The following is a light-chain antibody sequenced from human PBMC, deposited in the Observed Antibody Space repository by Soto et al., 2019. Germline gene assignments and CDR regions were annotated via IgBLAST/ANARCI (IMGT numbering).Light chain of an antibody. V-gene: IGKV2-30*01. Sequence: DVVMTQSPLSLSVTLGQPASISCRSSQSLLWTDENTYLNWFQQWPGQSPRRLIYKVSNRDSGVPDRFSGSGSGTDFTLKISRVEAEDVGVYYCMQGVYWPPGRAFGQGTKVEIK. CDR2: KVS. CDR3: MQGVYWPPGRA. J-gene: IGKJ1*01. CDR1: QSLLWTDENTY.